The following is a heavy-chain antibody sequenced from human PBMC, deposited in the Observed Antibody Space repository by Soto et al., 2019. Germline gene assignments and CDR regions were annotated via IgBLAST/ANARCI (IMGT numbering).Heavy chain of an antibody. Sequence: ASVKVSCKASGYTFTSYGISWVRQAPGQGLEWMGWISAYNGNTNYAQKLQGRVTMTTDTSTSTAYMELRSLRSDDTAVYYCARALPLKTSSYMDVWGKGTTVTVSS. J-gene: IGHJ6*03. D-gene: IGHD4-17*01. CDR3: ARALPLKTSSYMDV. V-gene: IGHV1-18*01. CDR2: ISAYNGNT. CDR1: GYTFTSYG.